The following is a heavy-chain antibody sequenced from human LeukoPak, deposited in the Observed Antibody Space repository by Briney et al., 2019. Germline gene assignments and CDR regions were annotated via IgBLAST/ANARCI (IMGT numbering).Heavy chain of an antibody. D-gene: IGHD4-17*01. J-gene: IGHJ6*03. CDR1: GASISDYS. V-gene: IGHV4-59*01. CDR3: ARGGGDYYYYYYMDV. Sequence: PSETLSLTCTVSGASISDYSWSWFRQPPGEGLEWIGYTHNSASTNYNPSFKSRVNISLDTSKNQFSLKLISVSAADTAVYYCARGGGDYYYYYYMDVWGRGTTVIVSS. CDR2: THNSAST.